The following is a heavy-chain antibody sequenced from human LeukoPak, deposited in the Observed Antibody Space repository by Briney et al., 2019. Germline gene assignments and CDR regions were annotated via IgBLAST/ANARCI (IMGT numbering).Heavy chain of an antibody. D-gene: IGHD3-9*01. V-gene: IGHV4-59*01. CDR2: IYYSGST. Sequence: SETLSITCTVSGGSISSYYWSWIRQPPGKGLEWIGYIYYSGSTNYNPSLKSRVTISVDTSKNQFSLKLSSVTAADTAVYYCAKTYYDILTGYGGPYYMDVWGKGTTVTVSS. CDR3: AKTYYDILTGYGGPYYMDV. J-gene: IGHJ6*03. CDR1: GGSISSYY.